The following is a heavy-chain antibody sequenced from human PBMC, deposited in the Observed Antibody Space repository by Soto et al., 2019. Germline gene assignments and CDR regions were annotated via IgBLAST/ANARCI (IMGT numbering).Heavy chain of an antibody. Sequence: ASVKVSCKASGYSFFCYYIHWVRQAPGQGLEWMGRFLASGGNTDYAQRFRGRVSMTRDTSSTNTVSLELTSLTSDETAVYYCARGGATIFGVIDFWGQGTRVTASS. D-gene: IGHD3-3*02. CDR2: FLASGGNT. CDR1: GYSFFCYY. V-gene: IGHV1-46*01. CDR3: ARGGATIFGVIDF. J-gene: IGHJ4*02.